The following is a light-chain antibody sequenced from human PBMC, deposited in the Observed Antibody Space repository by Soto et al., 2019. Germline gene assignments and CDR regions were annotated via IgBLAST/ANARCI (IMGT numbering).Light chain of an antibody. CDR3: QQSYSTPPWT. Sequence: DVQMTQSPSSPSASVGDRVTITCRASQSVSIYLNWYQQKPGKAPNLLISAASSLQNGVPSRFRGSGSGTDFTLTISGLQREDFATYYCQQSYSTPPWTFGQGTKVDIK. V-gene: IGKV1-39*01. CDR2: AAS. CDR1: QSVSIY. J-gene: IGKJ1*01.